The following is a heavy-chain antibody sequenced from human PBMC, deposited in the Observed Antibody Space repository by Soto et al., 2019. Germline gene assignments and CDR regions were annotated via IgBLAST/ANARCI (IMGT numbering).Heavy chain of an antibody. J-gene: IGHJ4*02. Sequence: GGSLRLSCAVSGFYFNNYGINWGRQPPGKGLEWVSSVSKSDYTYYSDSVRGRFTISRDNAKNSVSLQMNSLRAEDTAVYYCAREDSIIIPAVSDFWGQGTLVTVSS. D-gene: IGHD2-2*01. CDR1: GFYFNNYG. CDR2: VSKSDYT. V-gene: IGHV3-21*01. CDR3: AREDSIIIPAVSDF.